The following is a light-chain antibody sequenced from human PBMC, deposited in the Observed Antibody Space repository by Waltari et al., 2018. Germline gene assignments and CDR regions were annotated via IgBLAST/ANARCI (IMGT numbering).Light chain of an antibody. Sequence: YVVTQPPSVSVAPGKTARLTCEGENIESKSVKGYQQKPGQAPVLVMFYDRDRPSGIPERFSGSNSGNTATLTINWVEPGDEADYHCQVWDDTNNSGVFGGGTKLTVL. J-gene: IGLJ3*02. CDR3: QVWDDTNNSGV. CDR1: NIESKS. V-gene: IGLV3-21*04. CDR2: YDR.